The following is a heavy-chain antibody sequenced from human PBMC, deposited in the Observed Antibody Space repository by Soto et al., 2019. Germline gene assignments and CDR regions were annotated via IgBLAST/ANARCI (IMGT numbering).Heavy chain of an antibody. CDR1: GYTFTSYD. CDR3: ARERYDILTGSAPFDY. V-gene: IGHV1-46*01. Sequence: ASVKVSCKASGYTFTSYDINWVRQATGQGLEWMGRINPSGGNTSYAQKFQGRVTMTRDTSTSTVYMELSSLRSEDTAVYYCARERYDILTGSAPFDYWGQGTLVTVSS. CDR2: INPSGGNT. D-gene: IGHD3-9*01. J-gene: IGHJ4*02.